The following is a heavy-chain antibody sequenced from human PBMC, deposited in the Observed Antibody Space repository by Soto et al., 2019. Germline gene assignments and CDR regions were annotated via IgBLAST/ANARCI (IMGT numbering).Heavy chain of an antibody. D-gene: IGHD6-6*01. CDR1: GFIFDDYA. J-gene: IGHJ4*02. Sequence: GGSLRLSCAASGFIFDDYAMYWVRQPPGKGLEWVSGINWNSGSIVYADSVKGRFTISRDNAKNSLYLQMNSLRAEDTAVYYCAKRSSSSTFDYWGQGTLVTVSS. CDR2: INWNSGSI. CDR3: AKRSSSSTFDY. V-gene: IGHV3-9*01.